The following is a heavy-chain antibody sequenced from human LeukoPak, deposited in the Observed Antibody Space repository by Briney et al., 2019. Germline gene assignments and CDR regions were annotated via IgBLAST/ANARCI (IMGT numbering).Heavy chain of an antibody. Sequence: GGSLRLPCSASGFTFSNYNINWVRQAPGKGLEWVSYISSSSSTKYYADSVKGRFTISRDNAKNSLYLQMNSLRAEDTAVYYCTRSPDGYSYGYLYWGQGTLVTVSS. J-gene: IGHJ4*02. CDR3: TRSPDGYSYGYLY. CDR2: ISSSSSTK. V-gene: IGHV3-48*04. D-gene: IGHD5-18*01. CDR1: GFTFSNYN.